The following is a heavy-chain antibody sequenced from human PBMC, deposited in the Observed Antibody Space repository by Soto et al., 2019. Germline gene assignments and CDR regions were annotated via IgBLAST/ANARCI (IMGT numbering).Heavy chain of an antibody. CDR2: ISGSGGST. CDR1: GLTLSSYA. CDR3: AKDQSSSSGWYPFDY. Sequence: PGGSLRLSCAASGLTLSSYAMSWVRQAPGKGLEWVSAISGSGGSTYYADSVKGRFTISRDNSKNTLYLQMNSLRAEDTAVYYCAKDQSSSSGWYPFDYWGQGTLVTVSS. D-gene: IGHD6-19*01. J-gene: IGHJ4*02. V-gene: IGHV3-23*01.